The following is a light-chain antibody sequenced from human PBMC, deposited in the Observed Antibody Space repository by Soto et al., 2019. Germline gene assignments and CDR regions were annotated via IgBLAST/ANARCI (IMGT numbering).Light chain of an antibody. CDR2: GAS. CDR1: QSISRTF. V-gene: IGKV3-20*01. J-gene: IGKJ1*01. CDR3: QQYESSWT. Sequence: EIVLTQSPGTLSLSPGEGATLSCRASQSISRTFLARYQHKPGQAPRVLIYGASRRAAGIPDTFSGSGSGTDFTLAISRLVPEDFAVYYCQQYESSWTFGQGTKVEVK.